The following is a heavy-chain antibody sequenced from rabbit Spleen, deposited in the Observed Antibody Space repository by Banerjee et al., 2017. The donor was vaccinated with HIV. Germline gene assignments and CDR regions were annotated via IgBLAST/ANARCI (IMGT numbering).Heavy chain of an antibody. CDR3: ARNYVNTFDP. V-gene: IGHV1S45*01. CDR2: IDSSDGDT. CDR1: GFSFSSNW. J-gene: IGHJ2*01. Sequence: LEESGGGLVKPGGTLTLTCTVSGFSFSSNWICWVRQAPGKGLEWIACIDSSDGDTDYANWPKGRFTISKASSPTVTLQMTSLTAADTATYFCARNYVNTFDPWGPGTLVTVS. D-gene: IGHD1-1*01.